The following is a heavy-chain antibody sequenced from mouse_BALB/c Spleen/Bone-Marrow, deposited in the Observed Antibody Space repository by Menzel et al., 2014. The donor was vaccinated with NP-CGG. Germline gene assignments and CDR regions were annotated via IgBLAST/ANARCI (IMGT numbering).Heavy chain of an antibody. D-gene: IGHD1-1*01. CDR1: GFTFSDFY. V-gene: IGHV7-1*02. CDR3: AGDYYYGAMDY. CDR2: SKNKANDYTT. J-gene: IGHJ4*01. Sequence: EVKVVESGGGLVQPGGSLRLSCATSGFTFSDFYMEWVRQPPGKRLEWIAASKNKANDYTTEYSASVKGRFIVSRDTSQSILYLQMNALRAEDTAIYYCAGDYYYGAMDYWGQGTSVTVSS.